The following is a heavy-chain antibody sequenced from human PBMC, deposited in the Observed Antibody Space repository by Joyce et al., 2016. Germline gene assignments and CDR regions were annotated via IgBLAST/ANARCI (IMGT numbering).Heavy chain of an antibody. D-gene: IGHD3-22*01. V-gene: IGHV3-7*03. J-gene: IGHJ4*02. CDR1: GLFFSRSW. CDR2: KDQDGSEK. CDR3: VRDDSTGYQYFDN. Sequence: EVQLVESGGGLVQLGGSLRLSCAASGLFFSRSWMSWVRRAPGRGLEWVANKDQDGSEKYSLDSVKGRFTISRDNTKNSLYLQMNSLRVEDTAVYYCVRDDSTGYQYFDNWGQGILVTVSS.